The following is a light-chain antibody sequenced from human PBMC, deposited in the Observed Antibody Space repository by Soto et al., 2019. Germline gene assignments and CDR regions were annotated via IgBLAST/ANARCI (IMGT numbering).Light chain of an antibody. J-gene: IGLJ1*01. CDR3: CSYTSNTTYV. CDR1: SSDVGGYTY. Sequence: QSGLTQPASVSGSPGQSITLSCTGTSSDVGGYTYVSWYQHHPGKAPKLIMYGVTNRPSGVSGRFSGSKSGNTASLTISGLQADDEAEYYCCSYTSNTTYVFGTGTKVTVL. CDR2: GVT. V-gene: IGLV2-14*01.